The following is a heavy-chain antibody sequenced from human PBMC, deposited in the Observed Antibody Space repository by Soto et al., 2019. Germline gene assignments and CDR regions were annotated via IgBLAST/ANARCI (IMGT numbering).Heavy chain of an antibody. Sequence: GGSLRLSCAASGFTFSSYGMHWVRQAPGKGLEWVAVIWYDGSNKYYADSVKGRFTISRDNSKNTLYLQMNSLRAEDTAVYYCARDLRFGSFSFDYWGQGTLVTVSS. J-gene: IGHJ4*02. D-gene: IGHD3-16*01. CDR1: GFTFSSYG. V-gene: IGHV3-33*01. CDR2: IWYDGSNK. CDR3: ARDLRFGSFSFDY.